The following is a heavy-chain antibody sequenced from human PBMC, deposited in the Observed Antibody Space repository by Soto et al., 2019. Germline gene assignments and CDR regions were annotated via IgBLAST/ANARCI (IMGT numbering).Heavy chain of an antibody. V-gene: IGHV3-7*01. CDR1: GFTFSGYY. J-gene: IGHJ4*02. D-gene: IGHD2-15*01. CDR2: IKQDGSEK. CDR3: ARGRSDDYFDY. Sequence: EVQLVESGGGLVHPGGSLRLSCAASGFTFSGYYMTWVRQSPGRGLEWVGNIKQDGSEKYYVDSLKGRFSISRDNAKKSLYLQMNSLRVEDTAVYYCARGRSDDYFDYWGQGTLVTVSS.